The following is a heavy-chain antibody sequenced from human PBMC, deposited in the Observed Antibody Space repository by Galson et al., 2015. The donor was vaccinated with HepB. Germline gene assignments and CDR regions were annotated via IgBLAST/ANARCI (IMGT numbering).Heavy chain of an antibody. CDR3: AAVGWGNGFDI. V-gene: IGHV3-74*03. Sequence: SLRLSCAASGFTFSSYWMHWVRQAPGKGLVWVSRINSDGSSTTYADSVKGRFTISRDNAKNTLYLQMNSLRAEDTAVYYCAAVGWGNGFDIWGQGTMVTVSS. D-gene: IGHD3-16*01. CDR2: INSDGSST. CDR1: GFTFSSYW. J-gene: IGHJ3*02.